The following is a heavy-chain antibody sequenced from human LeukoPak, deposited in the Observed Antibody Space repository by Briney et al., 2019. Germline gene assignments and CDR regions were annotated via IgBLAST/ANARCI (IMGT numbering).Heavy chain of an antibody. Sequence: ASEKVSCRVSGYTFTGYYMHWVRQAPGQGLEWMGRINPNSGGTNSAQKFYGRVTMTRDTSISTAYMELSRLTSDDTAVYYCARGEVGATAHFDYWGQGTLVTVSS. CDR1: GYTFTGYY. CDR3: ARGEVGATAHFDY. CDR2: INPNSGGT. J-gene: IGHJ4*02. D-gene: IGHD1-26*01. V-gene: IGHV1-2*06.